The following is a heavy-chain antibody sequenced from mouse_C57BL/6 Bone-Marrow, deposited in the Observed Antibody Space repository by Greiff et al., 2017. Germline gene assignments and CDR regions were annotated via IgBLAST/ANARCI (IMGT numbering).Heavy chain of an antibody. CDR2: ISYDGSN. CDR1: GYSITSGYY. J-gene: IGHJ3*01. V-gene: IGHV3-6*01. CDR3: AVGLRFAY. Sequence: EVKLVESGPGLVKPSQSLSLTCSVTGYSITSGYYWNWIRQFPGNKLEWMGYISYDGSNNYNPSLKNRISITRDTSKNQFFLKLNSVTTEDTATYYCAVGLRFAYWGQGTLVTVSA. D-gene: IGHD6-2*01.